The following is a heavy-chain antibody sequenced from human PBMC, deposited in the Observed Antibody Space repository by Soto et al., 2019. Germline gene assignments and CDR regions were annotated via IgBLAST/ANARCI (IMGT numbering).Heavy chain of an antibody. Sequence: GGSLRLSCAASGFTFSSYAMRWVRQAPGKGLEWVAVISYDGSNKYYADSVKGRFTISRDNSKNTLYLQMNSLRAEDTAVYYCARDRGSGSYYYYGMDVWGQGTTVSV. J-gene: IGHJ6*02. CDR3: ARDRGSGSYYYYGMDV. V-gene: IGHV3-30-3*01. D-gene: IGHD1-26*01. CDR2: ISYDGSNK. CDR1: GFTFSSYA.